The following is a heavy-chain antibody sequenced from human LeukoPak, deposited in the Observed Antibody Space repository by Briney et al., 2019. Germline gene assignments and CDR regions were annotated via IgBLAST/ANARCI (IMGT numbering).Heavy chain of an antibody. J-gene: IGHJ4*02. CDR1: GSSISSDSYY. D-gene: IGHD2-21*01. V-gene: IGHV4-30-4*08. Sequence: KPSETLSLTCTVSGSSISSDSYYWGWIRQPPGKGLEWIGYIYYSGSTYYNPSLKSRVTISVDTSKNQFSLKLSSVTAADTAVYYCARVWVLWWSADYWGQGTLVTVSS. CDR3: ARVWVLWWSADY. CDR2: IYYSGST.